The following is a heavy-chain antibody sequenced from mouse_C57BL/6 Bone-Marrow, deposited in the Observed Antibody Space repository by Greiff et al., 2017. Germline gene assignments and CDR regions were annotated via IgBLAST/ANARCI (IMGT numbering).Heavy chain of an antibody. V-gene: IGHV1-87*01. CDR3: SEDSAVYYCAWRGYYYGSSYWWYFDV. Sequence: QVQLQQSGPELARPWASVKISCPAFYTFSRRVHFAIRDTNYWMQWVKQRPGQGLEWIGAIYPGNGDTSYNQKFKGKATLTADKSSRTAYMQHSSLTSEDSAVYYCAWRGYYYGSSYWWYFDVWGTGTTVTVSS. J-gene: IGHJ1*03. CDR1: YTFSRRVH. CDR2: GQGLEWIG. D-gene: IGHD1-1*01.